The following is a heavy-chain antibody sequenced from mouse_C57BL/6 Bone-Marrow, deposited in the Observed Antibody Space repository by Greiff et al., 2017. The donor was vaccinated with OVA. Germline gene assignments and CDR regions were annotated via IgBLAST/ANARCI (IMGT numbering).Heavy chain of an antibody. V-gene: IGHV2-2*01. Sequence: QVQLKESGPGLVQPSQSLSITCTVSGFSLTSYGVHCVRPSPVKVLELLGVIWSGGSTDYNAAFISRLSISKDNSKSQVFFKMNSLQADDTAIYYCARNGRWLLPFYWYFDVWGTGTTVTVSS. J-gene: IGHJ1*03. D-gene: IGHD2-3*01. CDR3: ARNGRWLLPFYWYFDV. CDR2: IWSGGST. CDR1: GFSLTSYG.